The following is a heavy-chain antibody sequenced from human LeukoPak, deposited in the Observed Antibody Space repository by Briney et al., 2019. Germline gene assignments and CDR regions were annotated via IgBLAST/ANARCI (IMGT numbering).Heavy chain of an antibody. CDR1: GFTFSTYA. V-gene: IGHV3-30*04. J-gene: IGHJ4*02. CDR3: AKDFGSRGYTF. Sequence: GRSLRLSCAASGFTFSTYAMHWVRQAPGKGLEWVAVISYDGSYKYYADSVKGRFTISRDNSKTTLYLQMNSLRAEETAVYFCAKDFGSRGYTFWGQGTLVTVSS. D-gene: IGHD5-12*01. CDR2: ISYDGSYK.